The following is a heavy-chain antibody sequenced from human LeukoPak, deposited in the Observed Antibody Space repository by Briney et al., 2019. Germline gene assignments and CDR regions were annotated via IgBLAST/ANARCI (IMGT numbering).Heavy chain of an antibody. CDR3: ASQWIQLWSLVRHFDY. D-gene: IGHD5-18*01. J-gene: IGHJ4*02. V-gene: IGHV4-39*01. CDR2: IYYSGST. CDR1: GGSISSSSYY. Sequence: SETLSLTCTVSGGSISSSSYYWGWIRQPPGKGLEWIGSIYYSGSTYYNPSLKSRVTISVDTSKNQFSLKLSSVTAADTAVYYCASQWIQLWSLVRHFDYWGQGTLVTVSS.